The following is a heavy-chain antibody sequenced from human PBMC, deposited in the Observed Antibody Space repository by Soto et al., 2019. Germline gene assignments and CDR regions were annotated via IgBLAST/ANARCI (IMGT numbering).Heavy chain of an antibody. CDR3: ARDIGSGSYYNSTLTVYYMDV. CDR1: GYTFTGYY. Sequence: QVQLVQSGAEVKKPGASVKVSCKASGYTFTGYYMHWVRQAPGQGLEWMGWINPNSGGTNYAQKFQGWVTMTRDTSISTAYMEVSRLRSDDTAVYYCARDIGSGSYYNSTLTVYYMDVWGKGTTVTVSS. J-gene: IGHJ6*03. V-gene: IGHV1-2*04. D-gene: IGHD3-10*01. CDR2: INPNSGGT.